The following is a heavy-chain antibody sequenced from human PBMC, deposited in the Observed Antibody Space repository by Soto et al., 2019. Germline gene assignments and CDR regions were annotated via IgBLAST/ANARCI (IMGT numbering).Heavy chain of an antibody. CDR1: GGTFSSYA. Sequence: ASVKVSCKASGGTFSSYAISWVRQSPGQGLEWMGGIIPIFGTANYAQKFQGRVTITADESTSTAYMELSSLRSEDTAVYYCAREGHSGSYYGFDYWGQGTLVAVSS. J-gene: IGHJ4*02. V-gene: IGHV1-69*13. CDR2: IIPIFGTA. CDR3: AREGHSGSYYGFDY. D-gene: IGHD1-26*01.